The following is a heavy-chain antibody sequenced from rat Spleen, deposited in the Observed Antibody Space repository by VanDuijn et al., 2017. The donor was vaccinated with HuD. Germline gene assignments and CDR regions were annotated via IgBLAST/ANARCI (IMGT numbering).Heavy chain of an antibody. Sequence: EVQLVESGGGLMQPGRSMKLSCAASGFTFSNYDMAWVRQAPTKGLEWVATISYDGSSTYYRDSVKGRFTVSRDNAKSTLYLQMDSLRSEDTATYYCARLWVADYWGQGVMVTVSS. J-gene: IGHJ2*01. V-gene: IGHV5-29*01. CDR2: ISYDGSST. CDR3: ARLWVADY. CDR1: GFTFSNYD. D-gene: IGHD1-7*01.